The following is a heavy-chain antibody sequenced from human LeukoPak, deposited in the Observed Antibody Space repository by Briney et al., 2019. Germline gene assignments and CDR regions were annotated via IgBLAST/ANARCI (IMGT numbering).Heavy chain of an antibody. J-gene: IGHJ4*02. CDR3: ARDRGYSYGFDY. Sequence: GGSLRLSCAASGFTFSSYSMNWVRQAPGKGLEWVSSISSSSSYIYFADSVKGRFTISRDNAKNSLYLQMNSLRAEDTAVYYCARDRGYSYGFDYWGQGTLVTVSS. D-gene: IGHD5-18*01. V-gene: IGHV3-21*01. CDR1: GFTFSSYS. CDR2: ISSSSSYI.